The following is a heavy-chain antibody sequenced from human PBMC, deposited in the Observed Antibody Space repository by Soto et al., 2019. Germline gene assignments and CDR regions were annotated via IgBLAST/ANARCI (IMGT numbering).Heavy chain of an antibody. CDR1: GGSISGYY. Sequence: PSETLSLTCTVSGGSISGYYLSWIRQPPGKGLEWIGYIYSSGSTNYNPSLQSRVTISVDTSKNQFSLKLSSVTAADTAVYYCARLACSSTRCFTYFDYWGQGALVTVSS. CDR2: IYSSGST. CDR3: ARLACSSTRCFTYFDY. V-gene: IGHV4-59*08. D-gene: IGHD2-2*02. J-gene: IGHJ4*02.